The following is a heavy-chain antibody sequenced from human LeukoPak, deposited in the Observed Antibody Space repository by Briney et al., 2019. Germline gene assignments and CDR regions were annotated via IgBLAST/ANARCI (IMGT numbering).Heavy chain of an antibody. CDR1: GYTFTSYY. CDR3: ARDPYGSGSYYNLDY. CDR2: INPSGGST. V-gene: IGHV1-46*01. J-gene: IGHJ4*02. Sequence: GASVKVSCKASGYTFTSYYMHWVRQAPGQGLEWMGIINPSGGSTSYAQKFQGRVTMTRDTSTSTVYMELSSLRSEDTAVYYCARDPYGSGSYYNLDYWGQGTLVTVSS. D-gene: IGHD3-10*01.